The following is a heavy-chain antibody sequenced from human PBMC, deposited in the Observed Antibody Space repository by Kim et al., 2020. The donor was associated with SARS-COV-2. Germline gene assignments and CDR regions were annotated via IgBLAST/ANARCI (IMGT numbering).Heavy chain of an antibody. CDR3: ARGPRKTYYYGSGSYYNVKNRLQSHYYYYYGMDV. V-gene: IGHV4-34*01. J-gene: IGHJ6*02. CDR1: GGSFSGYY. Sequence: SETLSLTCTVYGGSFSGYYWSWIRQPPGKGLECIGVINHSESTNYNPSLKSRVTISVDTSQIQFSLKLSSVTAADTAVYYCARGPRKTYYYGSGSYYNVKNRLQSHYYYYYGMDVWGQVTTVTVSS. D-gene: IGHD3-10*01. CDR2: INHSEST.